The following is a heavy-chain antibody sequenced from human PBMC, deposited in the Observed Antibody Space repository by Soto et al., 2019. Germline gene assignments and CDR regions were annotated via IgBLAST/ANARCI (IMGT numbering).Heavy chain of an antibody. Sequence: QVHLVQSGAEVKKPGASVKVSCKTSGYPFTSYGIGWVRQAPGQGLEWMAWISPYSGNTYYSQKFQGRVTLTTDTSTNSVYRQLRSLRYDDTAVYYCAGDQSFDRNYSYGIHVWGQGTTVIVS. CDR1: GYPFTSYG. CDR3: AGDQSFDRNYSYGIHV. J-gene: IGHJ6*02. V-gene: IGHV1-18*01. CDR2: ISPYSGNT.